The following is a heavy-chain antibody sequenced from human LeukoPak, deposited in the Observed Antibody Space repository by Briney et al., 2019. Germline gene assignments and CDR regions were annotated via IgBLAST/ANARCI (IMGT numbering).Heavy chain of an antibody. D-gene: IGHD3-10*01. CDR2: FDPEDGET. Sequence: ASVKVSCKVSGYTLTELSMHWVRQAPGKGLEWMGGFDPEDGETIYAQKFQGRVTMTEDTSTDTAYMELSSLRSDDTAVYYCARDTTFRGVMTDAFDIWGQGTMVTVSS. V-gene: IGHV1-24*01. CDR3: ARDTTFRGVMTDAFDI. CDR1: GYTLTELS. J-gene: IGHJ3*02.